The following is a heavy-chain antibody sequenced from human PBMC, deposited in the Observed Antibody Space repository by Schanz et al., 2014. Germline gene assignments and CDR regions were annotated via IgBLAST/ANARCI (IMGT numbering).Heavy chain of an antibody. CDR3: ARERDALDI. CDR1: GGSISSGGYS. CDR2: IYYRGST. V-gene: IGHV4-30-4*07. J-gene: IGHJ3*02. Sequence: QVPLQESGPGLVKPSQTLSLTCAVSGGSISSGGYSWNWIRQPPGKGLEWIGYIYYRGSTYYNPSLKSRVTISTDMSRNQFSLRLKSVTAADTALYYCARERDALDIWGQGTMVIVSS.